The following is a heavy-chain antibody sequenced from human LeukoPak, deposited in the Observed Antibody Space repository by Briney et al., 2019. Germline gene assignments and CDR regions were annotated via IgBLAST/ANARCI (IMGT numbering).Heavy chain of an antibody. CDR3: ARDRKNLVGVPTALDS. V-gene: IGHV3-21*01. J-gene: IGHJ4*02. CDR2: ISSSSTYI. Sequence: PGGSLRLSCAASGFPFDSYSMNWVRQAPGKGLEWVSSISSSSTYISYADSVKGRSTISRDNARNSLYLQMHSLRAEDTAMYYCARDRKNLVGVPTALDSWGQGTLVTVPS. CDR1: GFPFDSYS. D-gene: IGHD2-2*01.